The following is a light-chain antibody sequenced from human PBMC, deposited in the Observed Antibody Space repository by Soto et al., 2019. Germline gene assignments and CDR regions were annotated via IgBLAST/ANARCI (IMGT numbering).Light chain of an antibody. Sequence: QSALTQPASVSGSPGQSITISCTGTSSDVGNYNYVSWYQHHPGKVPKLMIYDVSNRPSGVSNRFSGSKSGNTASLTISGLQAEDEADYYCSSYTSSSSLVFGTGTKLTVL. J-gene: IGLJ1*01. CDR1: SSDVGNYNY. CDR2: DVS. CDR3: SSYTSSSSLV. V-gene: IGLV2-14*03.